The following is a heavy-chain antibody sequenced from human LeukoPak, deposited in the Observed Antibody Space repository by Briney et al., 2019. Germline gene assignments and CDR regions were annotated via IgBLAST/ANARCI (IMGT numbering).Heavy chain of an antibody. Sequence: SETPSLTCTVSGGSISSYYWSWIRQPPGKGLEWIGYFYYSGGTNYNPSLKSRVTISVDTSKNQFSLKLSSVTAADTAVYYCASSPPYGSTNSCDSGWDNWFDPWGQGTLVTVSS. CDR2: FYYSGGT. CDR3: ASSPPYGSTNSCDSGWDNWFDP. CDR1: GGSISSYY. D-gene: IGHD2-2*02. J-gene: IGHJ5*02. V-gene: IGHV4-59*01.